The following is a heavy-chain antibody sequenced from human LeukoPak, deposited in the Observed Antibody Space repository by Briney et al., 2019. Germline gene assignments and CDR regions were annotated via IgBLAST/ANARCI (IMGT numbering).Heavy chain of an antibody. D-gene: IGHD3-3*01. CDR3: ARDRSRNTIFGVVIMAPEYFDY. CDR1: GYTFTSYG. CDR2: ISAYNGNT. J-gene: IGHJ4*02. Sequence: ASVKVSCKASGYTFTSYGISWVRQAPGQGLEWMGWISAYNGNTNYAQKLQGRVTMTTDTSTSTAYMELRSLRSDDTAMYYCARDRSRNTIFGVVIMAPEYFDYWGQGTLVTVSS. V-gene: IGHV1-18*01.